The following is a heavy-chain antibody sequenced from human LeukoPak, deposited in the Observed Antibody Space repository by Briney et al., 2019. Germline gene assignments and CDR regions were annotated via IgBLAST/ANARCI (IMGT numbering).Heavy chain of an antibody. Sequence: GGSLRLSCAASGFTFTRHATTWVRQAPGKGLDYVSTITGSGSSTYYANSVKGRFTVSRDNSKNTVYLQMNSLRADDTAIYYCAKDGQTGEWELEHWGQGTLVTVSS. V-gene: IGHV3-23*01. D-gene: IGHD7-27*01. CDR3: AKDGQTGEWELEH. J-gene: IGHJ1*01. CDR1: GFTFTRHA. CDR2: ITGSGSST.